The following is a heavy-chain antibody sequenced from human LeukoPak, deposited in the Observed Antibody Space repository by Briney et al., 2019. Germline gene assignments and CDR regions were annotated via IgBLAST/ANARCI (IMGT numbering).Heavy chain of an antibody. CDR1: GYTFTSYY. Sequence: ASVKVSCKASGYTFTSYYMHWVRQAPGQGLEWMGIINPSGGSTSYAQKFQGRVTMTRDTSTSTVYMELSSLRSEDTAVYYCARADNYYDSSGYSIPYFQHWGQGTLVTVSS. V-gene: IGHV1-46*01. J-gene: IGHJ1*01. D-gene: IGHD3-22*01. CDR3: ARADNYYDSSGYSIPYFQH. CDR2: INPSGGST.